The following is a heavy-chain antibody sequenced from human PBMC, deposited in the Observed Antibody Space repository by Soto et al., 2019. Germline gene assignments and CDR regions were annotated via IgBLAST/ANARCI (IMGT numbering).Heavy chain of an antibody. CDR3: ARATIVLVPSDMVTPWFDP. V-gene: IGHV4-31*03. J-gene: IGHJ5*02. CDR1: GGSISSGGYY. Sequence: SETLSLTCTVSGGSISSGGYYWSWIRQHPGKGLEWIGYIYYSGSTYYNPSLKSRVTISVDTSKNQFSLKLTSVTAADTAVYYCARATIVLVPSDMVTPWFDPWCQGTLVTVSS. D-gene: IGHD2-2*01. CDR2: IYYSGST.